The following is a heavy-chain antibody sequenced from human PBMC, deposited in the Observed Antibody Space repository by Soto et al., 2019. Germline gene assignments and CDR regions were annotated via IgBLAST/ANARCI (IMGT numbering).Heavy chain of an antibody. Sequence: VQLVESGGGLVKPGGSLRLSCAASGFTFSDYYMSWIRPAPGKGLEWVSYITSSGSTIYYADSVKGRFTISRDNAKRALYLQMNSLRAEDPAVYYCARENEQWVAADNWGQGTLVTVSS. CDR2: ITSSGSTI. V-gene: IGHV3-11*01. CDR1: GFTFSDYY. CDR3: ARENEQWVAADN. J-gene: IGHJ4*02. D-gene: IGHD6-19*01.